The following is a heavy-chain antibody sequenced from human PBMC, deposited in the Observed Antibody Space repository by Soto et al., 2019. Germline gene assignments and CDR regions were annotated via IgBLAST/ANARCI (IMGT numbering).Heavy chain of an antibody. CDR2: INRGGDST. D-gene: IGHD3-3*01. J-gene: IGHJ4*02. CDR3: AKPPLYDQDFY. V-gene: IGHV3-23*01. CDR1: GFTFSSSA. Sequence: HPGGSLRLSCGASGFTFSSSAMIWVRQAPGKGLEWVSGINRGGDSTYYADSVKGRFTISRDNSKSTLYLQMNSPRAEDTAMYYCAKPPLYDQDFYWGQGALVTVSS.